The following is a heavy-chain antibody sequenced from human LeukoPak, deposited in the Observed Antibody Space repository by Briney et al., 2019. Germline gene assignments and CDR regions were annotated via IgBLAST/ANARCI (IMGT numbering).Heavy chain of an antibody. CDR2: INHSGSA. Sequence: SETLSLTCAVYGGSFSGYCWSWIRQPPGKGLEWIGEINHSGSANYNPSLTSRLTMSVDTSKNQFSLKLNSVTAADTAVYYCARGRMFRGGGSDFPFNWFDPWGQGTLVTVSS. CDR1: GGSFSGYC. J-gene: IGHJ5*02. V-gene: IGHV4-34*01. CDR3: ARGRMFRGGGSDFPFNWFDP. D-gene: IGHD3-10*01.